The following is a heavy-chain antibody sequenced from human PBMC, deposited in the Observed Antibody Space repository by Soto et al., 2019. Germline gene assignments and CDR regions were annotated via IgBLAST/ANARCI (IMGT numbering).Heavy chain of an antibody. CDR2: IYHSGST. CDR1: GGSISSGGYS. V-gene: IGHV4-30-2*02. CDR3: ATSYGNAWYNY. Sequence: PSETLSLTCAVSGGSISSGGYSWGWIRQPPGKGLEWIGYIYHSGSTYYNPSLKSRLTISVDRSKNQFTLQLTSVTVEDTAVYYCATSYGNAWYNYWGQGTQVTVSS. J-gene: IGHJ4*02. D-gene: IGHD6-13*01.